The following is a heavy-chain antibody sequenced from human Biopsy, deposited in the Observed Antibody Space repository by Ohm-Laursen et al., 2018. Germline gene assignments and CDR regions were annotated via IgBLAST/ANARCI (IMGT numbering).Heavy chain of an antibody. J-gene: IGHJ4*02. V-gene: IGHV1-2*02. CDR1: SYTFTDYN. CDR3: ARDPLNGHKHFDY. D-gene: IGHD2-8*01. CDR2: INRKTGAT. Sequence: GALVKVSCKASSYTFTDYNIHWMRQAPGQGLEWLGYINRKTGATNYAQKFQGTVTMTRDTSISTAYLALGSLRSADTAIYYCARDPLNGHKHFDYWGQGSLVTVSS.